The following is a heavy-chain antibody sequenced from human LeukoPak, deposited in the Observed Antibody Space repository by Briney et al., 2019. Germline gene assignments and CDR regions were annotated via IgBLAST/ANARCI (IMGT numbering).Heavy chain of an antibody. CDR1: GASFSSYY. CDR3: ARMTTGHDF. Sequence: SETLSLTCAVSGASFSSYYWSWIRQPPGKGLEWIGEVNHSGYTNDNPSLKSRVTISVDTSKNQFSLRLRSVTAADTGVYFCARMTTGHDFWGQGTLVTVSS. D-gene: IGHD4-17*01. V-gene: IGHV4-34*01. CDR2: VNHSGYT. J-gene: IGHJ4*02.